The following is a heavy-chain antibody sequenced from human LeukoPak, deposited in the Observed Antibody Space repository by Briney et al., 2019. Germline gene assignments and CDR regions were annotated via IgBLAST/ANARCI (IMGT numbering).Heavy chain of an antibody. Sequence: SVKVSCKASGGTFSSYAISWVRQAPGQGLEWMGGIIPIFGTANYAQKFQGRVTITTDESTSTAYMELSSLRSEDTAVYYCAVGEYSSSGVFDYWAREPWSPSPQ. J-gene: IGHJ4*02. D-gene: IGHD6-6*01. CDR3: AVGEYSSSGVFDY. V-gene: IGHV1-69*05. CDR1: GGTFSSYA. CDR2: IIPIFGTA.